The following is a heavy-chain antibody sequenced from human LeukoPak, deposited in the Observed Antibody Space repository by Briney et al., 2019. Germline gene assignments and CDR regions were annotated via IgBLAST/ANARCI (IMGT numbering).Heavy chain of an antibody. J-gene: IGHJ4*02. CDR3: ARSGSGYYDSSGPVHY. D-gene: IGHD3-22*01. Sequence: PGRSLRLSCAASGFTFSSYGMHWVLQAPGKGLEWVAVIWYDGSNKYYADSVKGRFIISRDNSKNTLYLQMNSLRAEDTAVYYCARSGSGYYDSSGPVHYWGQGTLVTVSS. CDR1: GFTFSSYG. V-gene: IGHV3-33*01. CDR2: IWYDGSNK.